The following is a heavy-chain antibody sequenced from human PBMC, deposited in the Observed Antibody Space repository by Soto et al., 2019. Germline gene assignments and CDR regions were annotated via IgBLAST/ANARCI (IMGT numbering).Heavy chain of an antibody. J-gene: IGHJ6*02. CDR2: VYARGAT. D-gene: IGHD4-17*01. Sequence: PSETLSLTCSVSGASITSHYWSWIRQSAGEGLQWIGRVYARGATNYNPSLKSRVTISGDTSKNQFSLKLTSVTAADTAVYYCARSSGDDFFYYGMDVWGHGTTFTVSS. V-gene: IGHV4-59*10. CDR1: GASITSHY. CDR3: ARSSGDDFFYYGMDV.